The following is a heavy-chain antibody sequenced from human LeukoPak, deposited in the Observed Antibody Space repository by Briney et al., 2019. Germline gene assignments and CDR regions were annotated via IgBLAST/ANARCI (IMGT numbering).Heavy chain of an antibody. CDR2: TYYSGGT. CDR3: ARDRWLQIDY. CDR1: GGSISSSSYY. Sequence: SETLSLTCTVSGGSISSSSYYWGWIRQPPGKGLEWIGSTYYSGGTYYNPSLKSRVTISVDTSKNQFSLKLSSVTAADTAVYYCARDRWLQIDYWGQGTLVTVSS. V-gene: IGHV4-39*07. J-gene: IGHJ4*02. D-gene: IGHD5-24*01.